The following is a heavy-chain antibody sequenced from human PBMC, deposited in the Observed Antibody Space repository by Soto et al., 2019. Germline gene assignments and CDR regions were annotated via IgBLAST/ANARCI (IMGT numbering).Heavy chain of an antibody. V-gene: IGHV3-33*01. D-gene: IGHD3-10*01. Sequence: QVQLVESGGGVVQPGRSLRLSCAASGFTFSSYGMHWVRQAPGKGLEWVAVIWYDGSNKYYADSVKGRFTISRDNSKNTLYLQMNSLRAEDTAVYYCARGSIWFGDGAFDIWGQGTMVTVSS. CDR1: GFTFSSYG. CDR2: IWYDGSNK. J-gene: IGHJ3*02. CDR3: ARGSIWFGDGAFDI.